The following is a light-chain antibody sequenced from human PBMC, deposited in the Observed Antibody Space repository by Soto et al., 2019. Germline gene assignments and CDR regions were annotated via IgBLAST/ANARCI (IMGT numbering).Light chain of an antibody. CDR2: GAS. Sequence: EIVLTQSPGTLSVSPGDGATLSCRASQTVGKNYLAWYQQRPGQAPRLLIHGASSRATGIPDRFSGSGSGTEFTLTIGRLEPEDFAVSYCQQYDSSPRTFGQRTKVDIK. V-gene: IGKV3-20*01. CDR3: QQYDSSPRT. J-gene: IGKJ1*01. CDR1: QTVGKNY.